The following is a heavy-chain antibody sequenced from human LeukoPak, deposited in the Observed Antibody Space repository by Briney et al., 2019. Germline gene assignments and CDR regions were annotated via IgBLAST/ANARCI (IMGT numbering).Heavy chain of an antibody. J-gene: IGHJ3*02. V-gene: IGHV6-1*01. D-gene: IGHD7-27*01. Sequence: SQTLSLTCAISGDSVSANSASWNWIRQSPSRGLEWLGRTYYRSKWYNDYSVSVKSRITINPDASKNQFSLQLNSVTPEDTAVYYCAQTRRAWGPHDAFDMWGQGTMVTVSS. CDR3: AQTRRAWGPHDAFDM. CDR2: TYYRSKWYN. CDR1: GDSVSANSAS.